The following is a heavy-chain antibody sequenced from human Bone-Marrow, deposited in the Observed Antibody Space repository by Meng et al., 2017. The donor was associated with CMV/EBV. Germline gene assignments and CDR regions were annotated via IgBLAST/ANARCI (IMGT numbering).Heavy chain of an antibody. CDR1: EFTFSSYG. J-gene: IGHJ6*02. CDR3: ARLGLKVGATPV. V-gene: IGHV3-30*02. D-gene: IGHD1-26*01. Sequence: GGSLRLSCAASEFTFSSYGMHWVRQAPGKGLEWVAFIRNDGSNEYYADSVKGRFTISRDNSKNTLYLQMNSLTAEDTGVYYCARLGLKVGATPVWGQGTTVTVSS. CDR2: IRNDGSNE.